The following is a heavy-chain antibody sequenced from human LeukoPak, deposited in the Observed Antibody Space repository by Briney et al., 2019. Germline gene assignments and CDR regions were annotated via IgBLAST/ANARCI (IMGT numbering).Heavy chain of an antibody. J-gene: IGHJ4*02. Sequence: QTLSLTCAISGDSVSSNSVAWNWIRQSPSRGLEWLGRTYYRSKWYNDYAVSVKSRITINPDTSKNQFSLQLKSVTPEDTAVYYCARGITVIEYYFDYWGQGTLVTVSS. V-gene: IGHV6-1*01. CDR2: TYYRSKWYN. CDR3: ARGITVIEYYFDY. CDR1: GDSVSSNSVA. D-gene: IGHD6-19*01.